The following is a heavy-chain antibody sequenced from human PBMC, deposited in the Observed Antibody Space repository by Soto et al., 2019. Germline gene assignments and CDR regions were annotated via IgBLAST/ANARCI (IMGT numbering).Heavy chain of an antibody. CDR2: IKSKMDGGTT. D-gene: IGHD2-15*01. J-gene: IGHJ6*03. V-gene: IGHV3-15*07. CDR1: GFSFSNGW. Sequence: GGSLRLSCAASGFSFSNGWINWVRQAPGKGLEWVGRIKSKMDGGTTDFAAPVKGRFAISRDDSKNMVYLEMSSLKTEDTGVYYCASCSGGSCYSVLGYYYYYMDVWGKGTTVTVSS. CDR3: ASCSGGSCYSVLGYYYYYMDV.